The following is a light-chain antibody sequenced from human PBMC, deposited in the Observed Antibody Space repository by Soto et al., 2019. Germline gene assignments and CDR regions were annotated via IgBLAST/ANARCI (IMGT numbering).Light chain of an antibody. J-gene: IGKJ5*01. Sequence: EILLTQSPATLPVSPGERATLSCRASQSVGRHLAWFQKKPGQAPRLLIYGSSTRATGVPARFSGSVSGADFTLTVSNLQSEDFAVYDCQQYTNWPPITVGQGTRLEIK. CDR3: QQYTNWPPIT. CDR1: QSVGRH. V-gene: IGKV3-15*01. CDR2: GSS.